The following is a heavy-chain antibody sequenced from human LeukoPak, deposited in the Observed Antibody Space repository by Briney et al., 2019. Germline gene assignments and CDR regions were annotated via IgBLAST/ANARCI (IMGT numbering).Heavy chain of an antibody. J-gene: IGHJ4*02. CDR3: ARGGYSGYDYSY. CDR2: IYSGGTT. V-gene: IGHV3-53*01. D-gene: IGHD5-12*01. Sequence: GGSLRLSCAASGFTVSNNYMTWVRQAPGKGLEWVSVIYSGGTTYYADSVEGRFTISRDNSRNTLNLQMNSLRAEDTAVYYCARGGYSGYDYSYWGQGTLVTVSS. CDR1: GFTVSNNY.